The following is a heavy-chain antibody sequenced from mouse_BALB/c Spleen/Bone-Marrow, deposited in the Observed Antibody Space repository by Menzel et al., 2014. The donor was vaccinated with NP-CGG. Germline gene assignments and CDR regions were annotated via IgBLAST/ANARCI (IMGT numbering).Heavy chain of an antibody. CDR2: ISGNNGAT. Sequence: LVKPGASVKISCKASGYSFTGYYMHWVSQSHGKGLEWLGYISGNNGATRYNQKFKGQATFTVDTSSSTAHMQFNSLTSEDSAVYFCARGGTMISTYAMDDWGQGTSVTVSS. D-gene: IGHD2-4*01. J-gene: IGHJ4*01. CDR3: ARGGTMISTYAMDD. V-gene: IGHV1S34*01. CDR1: GYSFTGYY.